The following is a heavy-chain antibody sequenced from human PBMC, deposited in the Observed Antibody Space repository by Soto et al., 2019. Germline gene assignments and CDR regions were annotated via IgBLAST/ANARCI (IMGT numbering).Heavy chain of an antibody. Sequence: PSETLSLTCTVSGGSISSSSYYWGWIRQPPGKGLEWIGNIYYSGSTYHNPSLKSRVTISVDTSKNQFSLKLTSVTAADTAVYYCGRAHRDLQQLVHYYYSMDVWGQGTTVTVS. CDR2: IYYSGST. CDR1: GGSISSSSYY. CDR3: GRAHRDLQQLVHYYYSMDV. J-gene: IGHJ6*02. D-gene: IGHD6-13*01. V-gene: IGHV4-39*07.